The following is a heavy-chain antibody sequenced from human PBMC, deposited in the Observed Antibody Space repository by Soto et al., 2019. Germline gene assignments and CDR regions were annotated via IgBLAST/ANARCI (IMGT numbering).Heavy chain of an antibody. V-gene: IGHV4-34*01. D-gene: IGHD6-19*01. CDR1: GGSFSGYF. Sequence: PSETLSLTCTVYGGSFSGYFWNWIRQSPGKGLEWIGKVNHNGRNNYNPSLKSRVTISMDMSKNQFSLKLTSVTAADTAVYCCARGGSSDWQVAFDFWGQGTMVTVSS. J-gene: IGHJ3*01. CDR2: VNHNGRN. CDR3: ARGGSSDWQVAFDF.